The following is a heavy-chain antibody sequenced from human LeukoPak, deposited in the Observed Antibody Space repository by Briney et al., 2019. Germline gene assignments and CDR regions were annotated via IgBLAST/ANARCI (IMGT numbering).Heavy chain of an antibody. CDR2: IYYSGTT. CDR1: GGSISSRNYY. CDR3: VRVRHPTGGPWVVGQTAYFQQ. Sequence: SETLSLTCSVSGGSISSRNYYWGWIRQPPGKGLEWIGSIYYSGTTYYNPSLESRVTISVDTSKNQFSLKLSSVTAADTAVYYCVRVRHPTGGPWVVGQTAYFQQWSQGTLVTVSS. D-gene: IGHD2-2*01. J-gene: IGHJ1*01. V-gene: IGHV4-39*01.